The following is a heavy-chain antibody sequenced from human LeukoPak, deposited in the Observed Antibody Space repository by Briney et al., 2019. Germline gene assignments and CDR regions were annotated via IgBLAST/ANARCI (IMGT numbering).Heavy chain of an antibody. CDR2: MNPNSGNT. Sequence: ASVKVSCKASGYTFTSYDINWVRQATGQGLEWMGWMNPNSGNTGYAQKFQGRVTMTRNTSISTAYMELSSLRSEDTAVYYCAREGETPWAYYGFWSGYYPIHYYYYGMDVWGQGTTVTVSS. D-gene: IGHD3-3*01. J-gene: IGHJ6*02. CDR3: AREGETPWAYYGFWSGYYPIHYYYYGMDV. V-gene: IGHV1-8*01. CDR1: GYTFTSYD.